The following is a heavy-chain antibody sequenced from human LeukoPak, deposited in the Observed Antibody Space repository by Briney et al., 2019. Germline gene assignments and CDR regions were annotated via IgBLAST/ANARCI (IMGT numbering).Heavy chain of an antibody. V-gene: IGHV4-59*01. CDR2: IYYSGST. CDR1: GGSISSYY. Sequence: SETLSLTCTVSGGSISSYYWSWIRQPPGKGLEWIGYIYYSGSTNYNPSLKSRVTISVDTSKNQFSLKLSSVTAADTAVYYCARYSSGWYLFDPWGQGTLVTVSS. CDR3: ARYSSGWYLFDP. J-gene: IGHJ5*02. D-gene: IGHD6-19*01.